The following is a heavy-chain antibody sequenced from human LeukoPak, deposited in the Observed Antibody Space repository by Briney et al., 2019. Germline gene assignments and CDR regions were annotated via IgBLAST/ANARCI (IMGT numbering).Heavy chain of an antibody. J-gene: IGHJ3*02. D-gene: IGHD3-22*01. CDR1: GGSISSYY. V-gene: IGHV4-59*01. Sequence: PSETLSLTCTVSGGSISSYYWSWIRQPPGKGLEWIGYIYYSGSTNYNPSLKSRVTISVDTSKNQFSLKLSSVTAADTAVYYCARVIPRVWGITMRESAFDIWGQGTMVTVSS. CDR3: ARVIPRVWGITMRESAFDI. CDR2: IYYSGST.